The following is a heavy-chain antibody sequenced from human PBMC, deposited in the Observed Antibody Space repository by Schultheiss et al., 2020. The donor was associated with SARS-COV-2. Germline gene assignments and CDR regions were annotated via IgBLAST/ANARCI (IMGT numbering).Heavy chain of an antibody. CDR3: ARLGSDYYFYMDV. V-gene: IGHV4-34*01. J-gene: IGHJ6*03. CDR2: IDHRGIT. Sequence: SETLSLTCTVSGGSFSDYSWSWIRQPPGKGLEWLGDIDHRGITNYNPSLKSRVTILVDTSTNQFSLKLSSLTAADTAVYFCARLGSDYYFYMDVWGKGTTVTVSS. D-gene: IGHD7-27*01. CDR1: GGSFSDYS.